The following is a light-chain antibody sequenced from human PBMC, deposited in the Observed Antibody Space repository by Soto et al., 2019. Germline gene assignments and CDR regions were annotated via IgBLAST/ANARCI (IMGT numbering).Light chain of an antibody. CDR1: QGISSY. J-gene: IGKJ5*01. CDR2: AAS. V-gene: IGKV1-9*01. Sequence: DIQLTQSPSFLSASVGDRVIITCRASQGISSYLAWYQQKPGKAPKLLMYAASTLQSGVPSRFSGSGSGTEVTLTISSLQPEDFATDYCQQLNSYPISFGQGTRLEIK. CDR3: QQLNSYPIS.